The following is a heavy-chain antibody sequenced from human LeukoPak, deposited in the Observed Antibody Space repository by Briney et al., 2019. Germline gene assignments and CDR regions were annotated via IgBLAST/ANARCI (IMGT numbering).Heavy chain of an antibody. D-gene: IGHD3-9*01. CDR2: IYYSGST. V-gene: IGHV4-31*03. CDR3: ASYYDISTGYYPGPAFDI. Sequence: SQTLSLTCTVSGGSISSGGYYWSWIRQHPGKGLEWIGYIYYSGSTYYNPSLKSRVTISVDTSKNQFSLKLSSVTAADTAVYYCASYYDISTGYYPGPAFDIWGQGTMVTVSS. J-gene: IGHJ3*02. CDR1: GGSISSGGYY.